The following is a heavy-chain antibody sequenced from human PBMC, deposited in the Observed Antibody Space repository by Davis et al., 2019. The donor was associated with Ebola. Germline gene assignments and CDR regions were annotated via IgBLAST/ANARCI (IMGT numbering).Heavy chain of an antibody. V-gene: IGHV3-9*02. CDR3: ARDSSGWYKDYYYGMDV. CDR2: ISWNSGSI. D-gene: IGHD6-19*01. J-gene: IGHJ6*02. CDR1: GFTSDDYA. Sequence: SLKISCAASGFTSDDYAMHWVRQAPGKGLEWVSGISWNSGSIGYADSVKGRFTISRDNAKNSLYLQMNSLRAEDTAVYYCARDSSGWYKDYYYGMDVWGQGTTVTVSS.